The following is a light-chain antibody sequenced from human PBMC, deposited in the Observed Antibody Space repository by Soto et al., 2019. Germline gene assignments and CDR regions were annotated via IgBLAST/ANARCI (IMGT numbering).Light chain of an antibody. CDR3: QQYNSYLWT. J-gene: IGKJ1*01. CDR1: QSISNW. CDR2: DAS. Sequence: DIQMTQSPSTLSASVGDRVTITCRASQSISNWLAWYQQKQGKAPKLLIYDASNLETGVPSRFSGSGSGTEFTLTISSLQPDDFATYYCQQYNSYLWTFGQGTKVDIK. V-gene: IGKV1-5*01.